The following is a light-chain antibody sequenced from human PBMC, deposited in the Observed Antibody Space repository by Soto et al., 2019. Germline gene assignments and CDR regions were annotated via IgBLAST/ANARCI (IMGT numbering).Light chain of an antibody. CDR1: RGIRSD. J-gene: IGKJ4*01. CDR3: LQDYIYPLT. Sequence: AIQMTQSPSSLSASVGDRVTITCRASRGIRSDLGWYQQKPGKAPNLLIYGATSLRSGVPSRFSGSGSGTDFTLTISSLQPEDFATYYCLQDYIYPLTFGGGTKVEMK. CDR2: GAT. V-gene: IGKV1-6*01.